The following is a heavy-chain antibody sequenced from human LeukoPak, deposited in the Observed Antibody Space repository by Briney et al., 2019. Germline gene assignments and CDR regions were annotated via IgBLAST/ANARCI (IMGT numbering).Heavy chain of an antibody. J-gene: IGHJ5*02. Sequence: SVKVSCKASGGAFSSYAISWVRQAPGQGLEWMGGIIPIFGTANYAQKFQGRVTITADESTSTAYMELSSLRSEDTAVYYCARDPSPGQWPPTGGHWFDPWGQGTLVTVSS. D-gene: IGHD6-19*01. CDR1: GGAFSSYA. CDR2: IIPIFGTA. V-gene: IGHV1-69*13. CDR3: ARDPSPGQWPPTGGHWFDP.